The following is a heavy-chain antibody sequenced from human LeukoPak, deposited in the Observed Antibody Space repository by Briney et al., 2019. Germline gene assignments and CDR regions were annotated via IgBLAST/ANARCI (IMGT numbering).Heavy chain of an antibody. V-gene: IGHV3-30*02. J-gene: IGHJ6*03. D-gene: IGHD3-16*02. CDR1: GFIFSSYG. Sequence: GGSLRLSCAVSGFIFSSYGMHWVRQAPGKGLEWVAFIRYDGSKKYYADSVKGRFTISRDNSKSTLYVQMNSLRAEDTAVYYCAKESIVYYYYYMDVWGKGTTVTVSS. CDR3: AKESIVYYYYYMDV. CDR2: IRYDGSKK.